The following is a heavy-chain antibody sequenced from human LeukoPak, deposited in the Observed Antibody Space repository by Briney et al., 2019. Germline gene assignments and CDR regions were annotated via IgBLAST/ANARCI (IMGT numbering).Heavy chain of an antibody. CDR3: ARAHIGYSYGLDAFDI. V-gene: IGHV3-7*01. D-gene: IGHD5-18*01. Sequence: GGSLRLSCAASGFSSFWLSWVRRAPGKGLEWVANIKQDGSEKYYVDSVKGRFTISRDNAKNSLYLQMNSLRVADTAVYYCARAHIGYSYGLDAFDIWGQGTMVTVSS. CDR2: IKQDGSEK. CDR1: GFSSFW. J-gene: IGHJ3*02.